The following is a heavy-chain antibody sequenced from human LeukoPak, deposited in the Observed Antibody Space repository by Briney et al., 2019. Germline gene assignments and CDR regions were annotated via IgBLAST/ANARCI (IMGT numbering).Heavy chain of an antibody. CDR3: ARGGYSGYDRGYYYGMDV. CDR1: GFTFSSYS. D-gene: IGHD5-12*01. CDR2: ISSSSSYI. Sequence: GGSLRLPCAASGFTFSSYSMNWVRQAPGKGLEWVSSISSSSSYIYYADSVKGRFTISRDNAKNSLYLQMNSLRAEDTAVYYCARGGYSGYDRGYYYGMDVWGQGTTVTVSS. V-gene: IGHV3-21*01. J-gene: IGHJ6*02.